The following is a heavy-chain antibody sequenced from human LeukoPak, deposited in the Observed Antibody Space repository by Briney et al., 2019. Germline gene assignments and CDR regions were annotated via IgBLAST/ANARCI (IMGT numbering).Heavy chain of an antibody. CDR3: ARGGAIAAPTQYYYYMDV. CDR2: MNPNSGNT. V-gene: IGHV1-8*01. Sequence: ASVKVSCKASGYTFTSYDINWVRQATGQGLEWMGWMNPNSGNTGYAQKFQGRATMTRNTSISTAYMELSSLRSEDTAVYYCARGGAIAAPTQYYYYMDVWGKGTTVTVSS. CDR1: GYTFTSYD. J-gene: IGHJ6*03. D-gene: IGHD6-6*01.